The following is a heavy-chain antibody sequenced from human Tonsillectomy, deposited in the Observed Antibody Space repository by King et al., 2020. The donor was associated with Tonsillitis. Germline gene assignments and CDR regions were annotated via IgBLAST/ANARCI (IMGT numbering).Heavy chain of an antibody. CDR3: AKDVSDYHYKYGMDV. CDR2: ISYDEINK. V-gene: IGHV3-30*18. Sequence: VQLVESGGGVVQPGRSLRLSCAASGFTFSRYGMHWVRQAPGKGLEWVAVISYDEINKYYVDPEKGRFTISRDNSKNTLYLQMNSLRPEDTAVYYCAKDVSDYHYKYGMDVWGQGTTVTVSS. J-gene: IGHJ6*02. D-gene: IGHD4-11*01. CDR1: GFTFSRYG.